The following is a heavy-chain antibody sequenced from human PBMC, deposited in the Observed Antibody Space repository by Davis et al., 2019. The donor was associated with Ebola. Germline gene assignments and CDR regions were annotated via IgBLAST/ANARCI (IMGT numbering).Heavy chain of an antibody. Sequence: SVKVSCKASGGTFSVYAINWVRQAPGQGLEWMGGIIPIFGTTNYAQKFQGRVTISADESTSTAYMELSSLRSEDTAMYYCARDYGDFGSYFDYWGQGTLVTVSS. CDR2: IIPIFGTT. D-gene: IGHD4-17*01. CDR3: ARDYGDFGSYFDY. V-gene: IGHV1-69*13. J-gene: IGHJ4*02. CDR1: GGTFSVYA.